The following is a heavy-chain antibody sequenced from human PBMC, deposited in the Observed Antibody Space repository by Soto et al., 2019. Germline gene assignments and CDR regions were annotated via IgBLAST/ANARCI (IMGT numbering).Heavy chain of an antibody. Sequence: GASVKVSCKASGYIFALYSMHWVRQAPGQSPEWLGWINVYNGKTKYSQRLQGRITIARDTSASTVYMELDSLKSEDTSLYYCVRNGYCSGCSCSMSLYFDSWGQGTQVTVSS. J-gene: IGHJ4*02. CDR3: VRNGYCSGCSCSMSLYFDS. V-gene: IGHV1-3*01. CDR1: GYIFALYS. D-gene: IGHD2-15*01. CDR2: INVYNGKT.